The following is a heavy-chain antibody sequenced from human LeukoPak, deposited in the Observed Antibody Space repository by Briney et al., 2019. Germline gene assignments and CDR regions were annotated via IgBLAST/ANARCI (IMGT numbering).Heavy chain of an antibody. V-gene: IGHV1-18*01. D-gene: IGHD3-16*02. J-gene: IGHJ4*02. CDR2: ISAYNGNT. Sequence: GASVKVSCKASGYTFTSYGISWVRQAPGQGLEWMGWISAYNGNTNYAQKLQGRVTMTTDTSTSTVYMELRRLRSDDTAVYYCARDRPVMITFGGVIIAAYWGQGTLVSVSS. CDR1: GYTFTSYG. CDR3: ARDRPVMITFGGVIIAAY.